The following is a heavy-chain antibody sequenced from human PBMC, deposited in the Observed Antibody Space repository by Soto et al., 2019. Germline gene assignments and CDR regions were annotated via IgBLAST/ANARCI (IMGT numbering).Heavy chain of an antibody. J-gene: IGHJ6*02. CDR1: GGSVSSGSYY. Sequence: QVQLQESGPGLVKPSETLSLTCTVSGGSVSSGSYYWSWIRQPPGKGLEWIGYIYYSGSTNYNPSLKSRVTISVDTSKNQFSLKLSSVTAADTAVYYCARDGSGSSDEPSDYGMDVWGQGTTVTVSS. V-gene: IGHV4-61*01. CDR2: IYYSGST. CDR3: ARDGSGSSDEPSDYGMDV. D-gene: IGHD3-10*01.